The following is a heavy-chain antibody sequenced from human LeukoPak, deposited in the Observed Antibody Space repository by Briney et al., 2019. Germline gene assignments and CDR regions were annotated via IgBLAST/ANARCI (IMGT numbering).Heavy chain of an antibody. CDR1: GFTFSSYA. CDR2: IIGSGGST. D-gene: IGHD3-3*01. CDR3: AKAYTIFGVVITPTPFDY. Sequence: GGSLRLSCAASGFTFSSYAMSWVRQAPGKGLEWVSAIIGSGGSTYYADSVKGRFTISRDNSKNTLYLQMNSLRAEDTAVYYCAKAYTIFGVVITPTPFDYWGQGTLVTVSS. J-gene: IGHJ4*02. V-gene: IGHV3-23*01.